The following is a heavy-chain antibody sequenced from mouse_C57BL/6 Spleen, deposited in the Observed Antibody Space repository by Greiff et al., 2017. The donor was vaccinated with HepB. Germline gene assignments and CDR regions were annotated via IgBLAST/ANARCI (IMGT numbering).Heavy chain of an antibody. CDR3: TGDPGYGYDVGVLFDY. J-gene: IGHJ2*01. Sequence: EVKLVESGEGLVKPGGSLKLSCAASGFTFSSYAMSWVRQTPEKRLEWVAYISSGGDYIYYADTVKGRFTITRDNARNTLYLQMSSLKSEDTAMYYCTGDPGYGYDVGVLFDYWGQGTTLTVSS. V-gene: IGHV5-9-1*02. CDR1: GFTFSSYA. D-gene: IGHD2-2*01. CDR2: ISSGGDYI.